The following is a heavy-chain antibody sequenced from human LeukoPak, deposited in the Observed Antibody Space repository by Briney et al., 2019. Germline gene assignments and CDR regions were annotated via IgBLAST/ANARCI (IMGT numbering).Heavy chain of an antibody. Sequence: ASVKVSCKASGYTFTGNYLHWVRQAPGQGLEWMGWINPNSGATNCAQKFQDRVTMTRDTSTSTAYMELSRLQSDDTAVYYCARFDISGYDYWGQGTLVTVSS. CDR1: GYTFTGNY. J-gene: IGHJ4*02. CDR3: ARFDISGYDY. D-gene: IGHD3-22*01. CDR2: INPNSGAT. V-gene: IGHV1-2*02.